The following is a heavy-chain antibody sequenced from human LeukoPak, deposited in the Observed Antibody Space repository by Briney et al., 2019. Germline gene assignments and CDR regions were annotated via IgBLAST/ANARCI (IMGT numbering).Heavy chain of an antibody. CDR1: AGSISSGSYY. CDR2: IYTSGTT. Sequence: SETLSLTCTVSAGSISSGSYYWSWIRQPAGKGLEWIGRIYTSGTTNYNPSLKSRVTISVDTSKNQFSLKLSSVTAADTAVYYCARVEVSTVTIDWGQGTLVTVSS. D-gene: IGHD4-17*01. CDR3: ARVEVSTVTID. J-gene: IGHJ4*02. V-gene: IGHV4-61*02.